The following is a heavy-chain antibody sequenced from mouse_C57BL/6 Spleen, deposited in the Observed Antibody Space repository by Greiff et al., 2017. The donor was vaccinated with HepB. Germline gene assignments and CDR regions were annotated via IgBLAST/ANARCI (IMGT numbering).Heavy chain of an antibody. CDR3: AREGGSSYPFAY. D-gene: IGHD1-1*01. V-gene: IGHV1-81*01. CDR2: IYPRSGNT. J-gene: IGHJ3*01. Sequence: QVQLQQSGAELARPGASVKLSCKASGYTFTSYGISWVKQRTGQGLEWIGEIYPRSGNTYYNEKFKGKATLTADKSSSTAYMELRSLTSEDSAVYFCAREGGSSYPFAYWGQGTLVTVSA. CDR1: GYTFTSYG.